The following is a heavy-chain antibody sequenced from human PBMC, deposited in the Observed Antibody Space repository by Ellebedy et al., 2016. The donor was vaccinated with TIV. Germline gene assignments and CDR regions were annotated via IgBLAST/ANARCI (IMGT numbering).Heavy chain of an antibody. CDR2: IRQDGNDK. CDR1: GFSFSSYW. Sequence: GESLKISCAASGFSFSSYWMSWVRQAPGKGLEWVANIRQDGNDKYYVESVKGRFIISRDNAKNSLYLQMNSLRAEDTALYYCATDGSFDDHASPMHAFEIWGQGTMVTVSS. V-gene: IGHV3-7*01. J-gene: IGHJ3*02. CDR3: ATDGSFDDHASPMHAFEI. D-gene: IGHD3-10*01.